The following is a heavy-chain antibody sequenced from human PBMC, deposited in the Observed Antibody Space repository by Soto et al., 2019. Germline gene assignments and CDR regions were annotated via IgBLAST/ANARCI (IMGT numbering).Heavy chain of an antibody. J-gene: IGHJ4*02. CDR1: GFIFDSHG. D-gene: IGHD3-16*01. Sequence: GGSLRLSCAASGFIFDSHGLHWVRQAPGKGLEWVAVIWYDGSKKYYADSVKGRFTISRDNSKNTLFLEMSSLRAEDTAVYYCARGPKYTFGPQPDYWGQGTLVTVSS. V-gene: IGHV3-33*01. CDR3: ARGPKYTFGPQPDY. CDR2: IWYDGSKK.